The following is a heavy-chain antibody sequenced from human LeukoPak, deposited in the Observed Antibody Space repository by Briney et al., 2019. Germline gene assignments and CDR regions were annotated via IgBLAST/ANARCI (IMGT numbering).Heavy chain of an antibody. CDR2: ISWNSGSI. V-gene: IGHV3-9*01. D-gene: IGHD5-18*01. CDR1: GFTFDDYA. J-gene: IGHJ3*02. Sequence: GGSLRLSCAASGFTFDDYAMHWVRQAPGKGLEWVSGISWNSGSIGYADSVKGRFTISRDNAKNSLYLQMNSLRAEDTALYYCAKDIGYSYGDDAFDIWGQGTMVTVSS. CDR3: AKDIGYSYGDDAFDI.